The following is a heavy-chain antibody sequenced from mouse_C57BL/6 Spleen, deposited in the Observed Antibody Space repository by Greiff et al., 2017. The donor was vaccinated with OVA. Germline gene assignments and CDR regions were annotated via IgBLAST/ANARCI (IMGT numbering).Heavy chain of an antibody. Sequence: EVKVVESGEGLVKPGGSLKLSCAASGFTFSSYAMSWVRQTPEKRLEWVAYISSGGDYIYYADTVKGRFTISRDNARNTLYLQMSSLKSEDTAMYYCTRDHGSSLWYFDYWGKGTTLTVSS. CDR1: GFTFSSYA. J-gene: IGHJ2*01. D-gene: IGHD1-1*01. CDR3: TRDHGSSLWYFDY. V-gene: IGHV5-9-1*02. CDR2: ISSGGDYI.